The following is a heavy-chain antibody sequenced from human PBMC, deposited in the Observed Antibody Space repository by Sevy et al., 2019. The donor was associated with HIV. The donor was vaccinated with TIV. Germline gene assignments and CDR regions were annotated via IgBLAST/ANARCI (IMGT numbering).Heavy chain of an antibody. V-gene: IGHV3-21*01. CDR2: ISSSSSYI. J-gene: IGHJ3*02. Sequence: GGSLRLSCAASGFTFSSYSMNWVRQAPGKGLEWVSSISSSSSYIYYSDSVKGRFTISRDNAKNSLYLQMNSLRAEDTAVYYCARETSIVRATNDAFDIWGHGTMVTVSS. D-gene: IGHD1-26*01. CDR3: ARETSIVRATNDAFDI. CDR1: GFTFSSYS.